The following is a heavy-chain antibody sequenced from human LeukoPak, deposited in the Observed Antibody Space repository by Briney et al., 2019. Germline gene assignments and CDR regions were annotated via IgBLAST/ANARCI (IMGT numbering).Heavy chain of an antibody. CDR1: GYTFTSYG. CDR2: ISAYNGNT. CDR3: ARVGAYCGGDCYSPSSPFDY. V-gene: IGHV1-18*01. J-gene: IGHJ4*02. Sequence: ASVKVSCKASGYTFTSYGISWVRQAPGQGLEWMGRISAYNGNTNYAQKLQGRVTMTTDTSTSTAYMELRSLRSDDTAVYYCARVGAYCGGDCYSPSSPFDYWGQGTLVTVSS. D-gene: IGHD2-21*02.